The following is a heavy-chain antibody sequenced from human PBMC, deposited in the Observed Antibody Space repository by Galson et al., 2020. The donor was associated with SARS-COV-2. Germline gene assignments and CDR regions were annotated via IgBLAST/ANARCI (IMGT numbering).Heavy chain of an antibody. J-gene: IGHJ2*01. CDR2: VYPSGTT. Sequence: SQTLSLTCTLPAYSVSTTNYCGWVRQPPGRGLEWIGSVYPSGTTYYNPSLKSRVTISVDTSKNQFSLRLDSVTAADTALYYCARQGVNMIVLVTVPGWYFDLWGRGTLVTVSS. D-gene: IGHD3-22*01. V-gene: IGHV4-38-2*02. CDR1: AYSVSTTNY. CDR3: ARQGVNMIVLVTVPGWYFDL.